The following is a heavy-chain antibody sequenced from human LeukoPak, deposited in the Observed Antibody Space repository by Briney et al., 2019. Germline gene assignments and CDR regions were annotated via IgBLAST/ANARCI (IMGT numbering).Heavy chain of an antibody. CDR3: ARGNYDSSGYPTDWFDP. D-gene: IGHD3-22*01. Sequence: GGSLRLSCAASGFTFSSYSMNCVRQAPGKGVEWVSSICIRSRYIYYAHSVKGRFTISRDNAKNSLYLQMNSLRAEDTAVYYCARGNYDSSGYPTDWFDPWGQGTLVTVSS. CDR1: GFTFSSYS. J-gene: IGHJ5*02. V-gene: IGHV3-21*01. CDR2: ICIRSRYI.